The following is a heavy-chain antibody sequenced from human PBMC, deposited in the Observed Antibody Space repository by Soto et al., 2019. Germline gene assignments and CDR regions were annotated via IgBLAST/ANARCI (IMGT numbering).Heavy chain of an antibody. J-gene: IGHJ4*02. D-gene: IGHD6-19*01. CDR1: GFTFSSYS. CDR2: ISSSSSYI. V-gene: IGHV3-21*01. CDR3: ARETLEQWLAHFDY. Sequence: PGGSLRLSCAASGFTFSSYSMNWVRQAPGKGLEWVSSISSSSSYIYYADSVKGRFTISGDNAKNSLYLQMNSLRAEDTAVYYCARETLEQWLAHFDYWGQGTLVTVSS.